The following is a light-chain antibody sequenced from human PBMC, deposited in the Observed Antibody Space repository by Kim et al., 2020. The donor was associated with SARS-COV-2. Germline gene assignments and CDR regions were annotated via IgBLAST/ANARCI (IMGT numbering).Light chain of an antibody. CDR3: QSYDSSHVV. V-gene: IGLV1-40*01. Sequence: PGQRVTISCTGSSSKIGAGYDVHWYQQLPGTAPKLLIYGNSNRPSGVPDRFSGSKSGTSASLAITGLQAEDEADYYCQSYDSSHVVFGGGTKVTVL. CDR2: GNS. J-gene: IGLJ2*01. CDR1: SSKIGAGYD.